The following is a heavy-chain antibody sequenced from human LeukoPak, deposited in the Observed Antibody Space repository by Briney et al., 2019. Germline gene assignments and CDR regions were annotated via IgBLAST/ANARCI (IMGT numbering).Heavy chain of an antibody. D-gene: IGHD3/OR15-3a*01. CDR2: IYYTGNT. Sequence: SETLSLTCTVSGVSISSSNSYWGWIRQPPGKGLEWIGSIYYTGNTYYNASLKSQVSISIDTSKNQFSLKLTSVTAADTSVYYCARQTGSGLFILPGGQGTLVTVSS. CDR3: ARQTGSGLFILP. V-gene: IGHV4-39*01. J-gene: IGHJ4*02. CDR1: GVSISSSNSY.